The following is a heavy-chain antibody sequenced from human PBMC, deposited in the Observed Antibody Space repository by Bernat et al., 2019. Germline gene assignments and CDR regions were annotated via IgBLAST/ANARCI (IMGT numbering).Heavy chain of an antibody. CDR1: KFTLSSYG. J-gene: IGHJ6*02. V-gene: IGHV3-33*01. CDR2: IWHDGSND. D-gene: IGHD4-17*01. CDR3: ARVSLYGAPASAMDV. Sequence: QVQLVESGGGVVQTERSQRLSCEASKFTLSSYGMHWVRQAPGKGLEWVAVIWHDGSNDNYADSVKGRFTISRDNSKNTLYLQMNNLRAEDTAVYYCARVSLYGAPASAMDVWGQGTTVTVSS.